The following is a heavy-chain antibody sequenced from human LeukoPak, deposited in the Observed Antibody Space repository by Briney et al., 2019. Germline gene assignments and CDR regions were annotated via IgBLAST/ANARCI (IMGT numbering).Heavy chain of an antibody. V-gene: IGHV3-23*01. Sequence: PGASLRLSCAGSGSTFSSYAINWVRQAPGKGLDWVAGVSASGERTHYADSVKGRFTISRDNDKKTVYLQMNSLRLEDTALYYCAKELAPSGIAVAVGTSQTPGENAMDVWGQGTTVTVSS. D-gene: IGHD5-24*01. CDR3: AKELAPSGIAVAVGTSQTPGENAMDV. J-gene: IGHJ6*02. CDR1: GSTFSSYA. CDR2: VSASGERT.